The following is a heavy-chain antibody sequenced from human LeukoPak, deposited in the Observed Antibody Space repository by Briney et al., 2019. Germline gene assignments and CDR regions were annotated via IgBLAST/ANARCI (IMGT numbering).Heavy chain of an antibody. J-gene: IGHJ6*02. Sequence: SETLSLTCAVYGGSFSGYYWSWIRQPPGKGLEWIGEINHSGSTNYNPSLKSRVTISVDTSKNQFSLKLSSVTAADTAVYYCASDYGGNSPSYYYGMDVWGQGTTVTVSS. CDR1: GGSFSGYY. D-gene: IGHD4-23*01. CDR3: ASDYGGNSPSYYYGMDV. CDR2: INHSGST. V-gene: IGHV4-34*01.